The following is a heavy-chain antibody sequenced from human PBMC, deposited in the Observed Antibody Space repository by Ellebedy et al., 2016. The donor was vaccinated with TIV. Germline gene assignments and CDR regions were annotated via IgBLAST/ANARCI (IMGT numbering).Heavy chain of an antibody. CDR1: GDSISGSNSY. J-gene: IGHJ4*02. CDR2: IDESGTTT. D-gene: IGHD3-16*01. CDR3: ARGFSDSYPSHLDF. V-gene: IGHV3-11*01. Sequence: LSLTCLVSGDSISGSNSYWVWIRQPPGKGLEWVAHIDESGTTTHYADSVKGRFTISRDNAKNSIYLQMSSLRVEDTAVYYCARGFSDSYPSHLDFWGRGTLVTVSS.